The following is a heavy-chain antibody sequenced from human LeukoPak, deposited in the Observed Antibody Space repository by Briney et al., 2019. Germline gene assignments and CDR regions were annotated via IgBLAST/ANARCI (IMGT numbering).Heavy chain of an antibody. J-gene: IGHJ4*02. V-gene: IGHV1-46*01. CDR1: GYTFTSHY. Sequence: ASVKVSCKGSGYTFTSHYIHWVRQAPGQGLEWMGIINPSSGGTSYAQKFQGRVNLTRDTSTSTVFMDLSSLKSEDTAVYFCARVSGTTTKLDPFDYWGQGALVTVSS. D-gene: IGHD1-1*01. CDR2: INPSSGGT. CDR3: ARVSGTTTKLDPFDY.